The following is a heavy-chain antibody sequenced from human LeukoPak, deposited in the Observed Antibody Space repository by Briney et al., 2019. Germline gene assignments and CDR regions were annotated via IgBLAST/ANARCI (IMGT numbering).Heavy chain of an antibody. J-gene: IGHJ3*02. CDR1: GGTFSSYA. CDR2: IIPIFGTA. Sequence: ASVKVSCKASGGTFSSYAISWVRQAPGQGLEWMGGIIPIFGTANYAQKFQGRVTITADESTSTAYMELSRLRSDDTAVYYCARNDYGGHDAFDIWGQGTMVTVSS. V-gene: IGHV1-69*13. CDR3: ARNDYGGHDAFDI. D-gene: IGHD4-17*01.